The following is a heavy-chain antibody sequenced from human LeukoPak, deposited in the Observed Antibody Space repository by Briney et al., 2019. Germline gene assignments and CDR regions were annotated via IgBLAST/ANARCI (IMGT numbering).Heavy chain of an antibody. D-gene: IGHD1-7*01. J-gene: IGHJ4*02. V-gene: IGHV3-66*03. CDR3: ARDTRWGTTMIVFDY. Sequence: GGSLRLSCAASGFTVSTNYMSWVRQAPGKGLEWVSVIYSSGSTYYADSVKSRFTISRDNSKNTRYLQMNSLRAEDTAVYYCARDTRWGTTMIVFDYWGQGTLVTVSS. CDR2: IYSSGST. CDR1: GFTVSTNY.